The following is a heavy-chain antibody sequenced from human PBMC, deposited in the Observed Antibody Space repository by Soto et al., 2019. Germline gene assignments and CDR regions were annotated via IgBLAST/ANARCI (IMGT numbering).Heavy chain of an antibody. V-gene: IGHV4-59*01. CDR3: ARARFGEGYYYYMDV. J-gene: IGHJ6*03. D-gene: IGHD3-16*01. CDR1: GGSISSYY. Sequence: SETLSLTCTVSGGSISSYYWSWIRQPPGKGLEWIGYIYYSGSTNYDPSLKSRVTISVDTSKNQFSLKLSSVTAADTAVYYCARARFGEGYYYYMDVWGKGTTVTVSS. CDR2: IYYSGST.